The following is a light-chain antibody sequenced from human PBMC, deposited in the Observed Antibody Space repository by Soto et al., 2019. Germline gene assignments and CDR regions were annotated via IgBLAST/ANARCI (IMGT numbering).Light chain of an antibody. CDR2: LGS. Sequence: DIGMTSSPISLPVTPGGAASIPFRSCQSLPHSYGYKYLDWYLQKPGQSPQLLIYLGSNRASGVPDRFSGSGSGTDFTLKISRVEAEDVGVYYCMQALQTPWTFGQGTKVEIK. V-gene: IGKV2-28*01. J-gene: IGKJ1*01. CDR1: QSLPHSYGYKY. CDR3: MQALQTPWT.